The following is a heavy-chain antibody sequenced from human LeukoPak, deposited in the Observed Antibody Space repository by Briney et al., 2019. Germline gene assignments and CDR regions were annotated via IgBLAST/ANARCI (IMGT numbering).Heavy chain of an antibody. CDR1: GFTFSSYW. V-gene: IGHV3-74*01. Sequence: GGSLRLSCAASGFTFSSYWMHWVRQTPGKGLVCVSRINSAGSSTDYADSVKSRSTISRDNAKNTLYLQMNSLRAEDMAVYYCVRGSNDWIGMDVWGQGTTVTVSS. D-gene: IGHD3-9*01. J-gene: IGHJ6*02. CDR3: VRGSNDWIGMDV. CDR2: INSAGSST.